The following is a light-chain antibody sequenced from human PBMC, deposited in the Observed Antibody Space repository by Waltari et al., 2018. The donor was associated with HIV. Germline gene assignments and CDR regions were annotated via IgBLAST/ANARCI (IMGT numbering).Light chain of an antibody. J-gene: IGLJ2*01. Sequence: QSVLPQPPSASGTPWQRVTISCSGSSSNIGSNSVNWYQQLPGTAPKLLIYNNNGRPSGVPDRFSGSRSGTSASLAISGLQSEDEADYYCAAWDDSLSGRVFGGGTKLTVL. V-gene: IGLV1-44*01. CDR1: SSNIGSNS. CDR2: NNN. CDR3: AAWDDSLSGRV.